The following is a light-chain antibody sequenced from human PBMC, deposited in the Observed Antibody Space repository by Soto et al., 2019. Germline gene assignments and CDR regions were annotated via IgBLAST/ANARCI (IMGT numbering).Light chain of an antibody. V-gene: IGLV2-14*01. J-gene: IGLJ1*01. CDR1: SSDVGGYNY. Sequence: QSVLTQPASVSGSPGQSITISCTGTSSDVGGYNYVSWYQQYPGKAPKLMIFDVSSRPSGVSNRFSGSKSGNTASLTISGLQAEDEADYYCSSYANGGTRVFGTGTKVTVL. CDR3: SSYANGGTRV. CDR2: DVS.